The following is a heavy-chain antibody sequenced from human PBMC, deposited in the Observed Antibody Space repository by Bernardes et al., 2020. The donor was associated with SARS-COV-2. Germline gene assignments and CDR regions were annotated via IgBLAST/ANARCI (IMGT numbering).Heavy chain of an antibody. CDR1: GFTFDTYA. Sequence: GGSLRLSCAASGFTFDTYAMSWVRQAPGKGLAWLAVITGSGGSTYYADSVKGRFTISRDNTKNMLFLHMNTLRAEDTAVYYCATDPTYGDYLTDYWGQGTLVTVSS. V-gene: IGHV3-23*01. CDR3: ATDPTYGDYLTDY. CDR2: ITGSGGST. D-gene: IGHD4-17*01. J-gene: IGHJ4*02.